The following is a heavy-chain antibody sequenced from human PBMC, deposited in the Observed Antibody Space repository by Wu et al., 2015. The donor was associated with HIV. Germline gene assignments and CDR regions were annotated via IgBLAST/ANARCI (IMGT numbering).Heavy chain of an antibody. D-gene: IGHD5-18*01. V-gene: IGHV1-2*02. CDR2: INPNNGGT. Sequence: QVQLVQSGAEVKKPGASVKVSCKASGYTFTGYYMHWVRQAPGQGLEWMGWINPNNGGTNYAQKFQGRVTMTRDTSISTAYMELSRLRSDDTAVYYCARDQGGGLDTATNYYFDYWGQGTLVTVSS. CDR1: GYTFTGYY. CDR3: ARDQGGGLDTATNYYFDY. J-gene: IGHJ4*02.